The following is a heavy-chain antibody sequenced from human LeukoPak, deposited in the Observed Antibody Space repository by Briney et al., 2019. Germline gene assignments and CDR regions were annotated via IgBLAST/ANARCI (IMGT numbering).Heavy chain of an antibody. Sequence: ASVKVSCKASGYTFTTYPINWVRQAPGQGLEWMGWIDTNTGSPTYAQGLTGRFVFSLDTSVSTAFLQINSLKAEDTTLYYCGRGIHTTGYFNYWGQGTRVTVSS. CDR2: IDTNTGSP. CDR3: GRGIHTTGYFNY. CDR1: GYTFTTYP. J-gene: IGHJ4*02. D-gene: IGHD3-9*01. V-gene: IGHV7-4-1*02.